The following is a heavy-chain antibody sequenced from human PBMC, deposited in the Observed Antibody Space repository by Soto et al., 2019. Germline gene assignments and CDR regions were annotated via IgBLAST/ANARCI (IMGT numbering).Heavy chain of an antibody. J-gene: IGHJ2*01. CDR1: GFTFSSYS. Sequence: PGGSLRLSCAASGFTFSSYSMNWVRQAPGKGLEWVSYISSSSSTIYYADSVKGRFTISRDNAKNSLYLQMNSLRDEDTAVYYCARDTVDRYGYNPNWYFDIWGRGTLVTV. CDR2: ISSSSSTI. D-gene: IGHD5-18*01. CDR3: ARDTVDRYGYNPNWYFDI. V-gene: IGHV3-48*02.